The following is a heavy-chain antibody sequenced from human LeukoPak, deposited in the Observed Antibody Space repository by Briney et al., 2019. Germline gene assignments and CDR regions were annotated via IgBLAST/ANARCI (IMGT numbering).Heavy chain of an antibody. J-gene: IGHJ4*02. V-gene: IGHV4-59*01. Sequence: PSETLSLTCTVSGGSISSYYWSWIRQPPGKGLEWIGYIYYSGSTNYNPSLKSRVTISVDTSKNQFSLKLSSVTAADTAVYYCARSVGSERDFDYWGQGTLVAVSS. CDR1: GGSISSYY. D-gene: IGHD1-26*01. CDR2: IYYSGST. CDR3: ARSVGSERDFDY.